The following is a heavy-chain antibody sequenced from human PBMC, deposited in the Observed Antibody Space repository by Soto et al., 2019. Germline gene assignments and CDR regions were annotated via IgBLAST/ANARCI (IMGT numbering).Heavy chain of an antibody. CDR2: ISFDGNII. D-gene: IGHD3-9*01. CDR3: ARTFDTITYYFDY. CDR1: EFSFSSYA. Sequence: PGASLRLSCAASEFSFSSYAMHWIRQAPGKGLEWVAVISFDGNIIHYADSVKGRFIISRDNSKNTLYLQMHSLSGEDTAVYYCARTFDTITYYFDYWGQGTLVTVSS. J-gene: IGHJ4*02. V-gene: IGHV3-30-3*01.